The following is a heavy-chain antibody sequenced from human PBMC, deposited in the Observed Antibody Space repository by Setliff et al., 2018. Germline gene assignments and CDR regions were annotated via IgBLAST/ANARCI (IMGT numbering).Heavy chain of an antibody. V-gene: IGHV4-39*01. CDR2: IYYSGTT. D-gene: IGHD3-10*01. J-gene: IGHJ6*03. Sequence: SETLSLTCTVSGGSISSSDFYWGWIRQPPGKGLEWIGSIYYSGTTYYNPSLKSPVTISIDTSKNQFSLKLSSVAAADTAIYYCARHDARGYYYYMDVWGEGTTVTVSS. CDR1: GGSISSSDFY. CDR3: ARHDARGYYYYMDV.